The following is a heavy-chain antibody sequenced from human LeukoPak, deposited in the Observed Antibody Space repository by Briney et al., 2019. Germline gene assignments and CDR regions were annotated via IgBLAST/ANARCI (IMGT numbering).Heavy chain of an antibody. CDR1: GYTFTSYG. D-gene: IGHD6-19*01. CDR3: ARDAEGIAVAGKRGDFDY. Sequence: GASVKVSCKASGYTFTSYGISWVRQAPGQGLEWMGIINSSGGSTSYAQKFQGRVTMTRDTSTSTVYMELSSLRSEDTAVYYCARDAEGIAVAGKRGDFDYWGQGTLVTVSS. J-gene: IGHJ4*02. CDR2: INSSGGST. V-gene: IGHV1-46*01.